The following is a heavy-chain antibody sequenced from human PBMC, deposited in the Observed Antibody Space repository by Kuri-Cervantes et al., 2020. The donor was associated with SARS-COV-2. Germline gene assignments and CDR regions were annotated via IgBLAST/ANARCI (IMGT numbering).Heavy chain of an antibody. V-gene: IGHV1-3*01. CDR3: ARGGRGYCSSTSCYDYYYYGMDV. CDR1: GYTFTSYA. D-gene: IGHD2-2*01. Sequence: ASVKVSCKASGYTFTSYAMHWVRQAPGQRLEWMGWINAGNGNTKYSQKFQGRVTITRDTSASTAYMELSSLRSEDTAVYYCARGGRGYCSSTSCYDYYYYGMDVWGQGTTVTVSS. CDR2: INAGNGNT. J-gene: IGHJ6*02.